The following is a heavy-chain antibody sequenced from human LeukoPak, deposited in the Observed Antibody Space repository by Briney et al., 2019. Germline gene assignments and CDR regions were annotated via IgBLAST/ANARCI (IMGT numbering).Heavy chain of an antibody. V-gene: IGHV4-34*01. Sequence: SETLSLTCAVYGGSFSGYYWSWIRQPPGKGLEWIGEINHSGSTNYNPSLKSQVTISVDTSKNQFSLKLSSVTAADTAVYYCARSTVCSSTSCYGRWFDPWGQGTLVTVSS. J-gene: IGHJ5*02. D-gene: IGHD2-2*01. CDR3: ARSTVCSSTSCYGRWFDP. CDR1: GGSFSGYY. CDR2: INHSGST.